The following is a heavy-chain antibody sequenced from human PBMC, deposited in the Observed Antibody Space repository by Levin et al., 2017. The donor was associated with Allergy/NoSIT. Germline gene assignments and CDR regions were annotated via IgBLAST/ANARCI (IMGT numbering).Heavy chain of an antibody. D-gene: IGHD3-10*01. V-gene: IGHV3-23*01. Sequence: GGSLRLSCAASGFTFSSYAMSWVRQAPGKGLEWVSAISGSGGSTYYADSVKGRFTISRDNSKNTLYLQMNSLRAEDTAVYYCAKKAPPPPVSREYYFDYWGQGTLVTVSS. CDR1: GFTFSSYA. CDR3: AKKAPPPPVSREYYFDY. CDR2: ISGSGGST. J-gene: IGHJ4*02.